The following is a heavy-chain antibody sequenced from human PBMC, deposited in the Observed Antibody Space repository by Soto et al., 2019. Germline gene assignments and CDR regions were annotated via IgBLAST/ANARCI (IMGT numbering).Heavy chain of an antibody. Sequence: SVKVSCKASGGTFSSYTISWVRQAPGQGLEWMGRIIPILGIANYAQKFQGRVTITADKSTSTAYMELSSLRSEDTAVYYCARDLRASDYDFWSGPSKSHYYYMDVWGKGTTVTVSS. CDR3: ARDLRASDYDFWSGPSKSHYYYMDV. V-gene: IGHV1-69*04. CDR1: GGTFSSYT. D-gene: IGHD3-3*01. J-gene: IGHJ6*03. CDR2: IIPILGIA.